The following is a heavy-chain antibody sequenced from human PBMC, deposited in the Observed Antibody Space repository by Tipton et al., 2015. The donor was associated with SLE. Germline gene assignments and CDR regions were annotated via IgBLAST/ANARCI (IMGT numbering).Heavy chain of an antibody. CDR3: ARNRYGRYYYYGMDV. CDR1: GGSFSGYY. Sequence: LRLSCAVYGGSFSGYYWSWIRQPPGKGLEWIGEINHSGSTNYNPSLKSRVTISVDTSKNQFSLKLSSVTAAETAVYYCARNRYGRYYYYGMDVWGQGTTVTVSS. V-gene: IGHV4-34*01. CDR2: INHSGST. D-gene: IGHD1-14*01. J-gene: IGHJ6*02.